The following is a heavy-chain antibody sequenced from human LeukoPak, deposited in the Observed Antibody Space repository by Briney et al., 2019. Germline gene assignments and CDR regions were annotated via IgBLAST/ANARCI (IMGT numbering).Heavy chain of an antibody. D-gene: IGHD5-18*01. J-gene: IGHJ3*02. V-gene: IGHV3-23*01. CDR2: ISGSGATT. CDR1: GFTFSSNA. Sequence: PGGSLRLSCAASGFTFSSNAMSWVRQAPGKGLDWVSAISGSGATTYYAASVKGRFTISRDNSKNTLYLHMNSLRAEDTAVYYCAKAAGYSYGYNAFDIWGQGTMVTVSS. CDR3: AKAAGYSYGYNAFDI.